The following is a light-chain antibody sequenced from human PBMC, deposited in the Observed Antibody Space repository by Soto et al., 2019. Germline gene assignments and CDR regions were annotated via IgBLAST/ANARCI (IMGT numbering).Light chain of an antibody. CDR1: QSVSSY. CDR2: DAS. Sequence: EIVLTQSPATLSLSPGERATLSCRASQSVSSYLAWYQQKPGQAPRLLIYDASNSATGIPARFCGSGSGTDFTFTISSLEPEDFAVYYCQQRSTFGQGTRLEIK. CDR3: QQRST. V-gene: IGKV3-11*01. J-gene: IGKJ5*01.